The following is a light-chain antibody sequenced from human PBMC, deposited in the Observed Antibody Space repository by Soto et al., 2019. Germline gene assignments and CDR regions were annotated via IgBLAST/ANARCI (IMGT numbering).Light chain of an antibody. J-gene: IGKJ2*01. V-gene: IGKV3-11*01. CDR3: QQYNSWPPYT. CDR1: QSVSRS. CDR2: DAS. Sequence: EIVLTQSPATLSLSPGDRAVLSCRASQSVSRSLTWYQHKPGQAPRLLIYDASTRATGIPRRFSGSGSGTDFTLTISSLQSEDFAVYYCQQYNSWPPYTFGQGTKLEIK.